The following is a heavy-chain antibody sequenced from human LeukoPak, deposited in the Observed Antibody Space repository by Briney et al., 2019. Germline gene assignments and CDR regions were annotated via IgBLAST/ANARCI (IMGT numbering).Heavy chain of an antibody. J-gene: IGHJ3*02. D-gene: IGHD4-23*01. Sequence: SETLSLTCTVSGGSISSSSYYWGWIRQPPGKGLEWIGSIYYSGSTYYNPSLKSRVTISVDTSKNQFSLKLSSVTAADTAVYYCARPRDYGGMNAFDIWGQGTMVTVSS. CDR1: GGSISSSSYY. CDR3: ARPRDYGGMNAFDI. CDR2: IYYSGST. V-gene: IGHV4-39*01.